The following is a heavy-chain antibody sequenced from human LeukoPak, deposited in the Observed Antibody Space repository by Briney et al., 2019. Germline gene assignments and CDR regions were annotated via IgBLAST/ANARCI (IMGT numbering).Heavy chain of an antibody. CDR1: GGSFSGYY. D-gene: IGHD3-22*01. J-gene: IGHJ4*02. V-gene: IGHV4-34*01. CDR2: INHSGST. CDR3: ARGLTYASSGYLGTFDY. Sequence: SETLSLTCAVYGGSFSGYYWSWIRQPPGKGLEWIGEINHSGSTNYNPSLKSRVTISVDTSKNQFSLKLSSVTAADTAVYYCARGLTYASSGYLGTFDYWGQGTLVTVSS.